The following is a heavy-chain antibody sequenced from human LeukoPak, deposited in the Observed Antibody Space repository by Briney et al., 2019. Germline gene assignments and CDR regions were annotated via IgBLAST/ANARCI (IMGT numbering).Heavy chain of an antibody. J-gene: IGHJ6*02. D-gene: IGHD2-21*02. V-gene: IGHV1-2*02. Sequence: ASVKVSCKASGYTFTGYYMHWVRQAPGQGLGWMGWINPNSGGTNYAQKFQGRVTMTRDTSISTAYMELSRLRSDDTAVYYCARDQEVVTAILGYYGMDVWGQGTTVTVSS. CDR2: INPNSGGT. CDR1: GYTFTGYY. CDR3: ARDQEVVTAILGYYGMDV.